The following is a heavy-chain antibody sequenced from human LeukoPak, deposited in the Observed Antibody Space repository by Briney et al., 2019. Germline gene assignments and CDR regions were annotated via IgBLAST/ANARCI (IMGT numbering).Heavy chain of an antibody. D-gene: IGHD3-22*01. J-gene: IGHJ4*02. V-gene: IGHV3-23*01. Sequence: PGGTLRLSCAASGFTFSSYGMSWVRQAPGKGLEWVSAISGSGGSTYYADSVKGRFTISRDNSKNTLYLQMNSLRAEDTAVYYCAKDRIYYYDSSGYPDYWGQGTLVTVSS. CDR3: AKDRIYYYDSSGYPDY. CDR2: ISGSGGST. CDR1: GFTFSSYG.